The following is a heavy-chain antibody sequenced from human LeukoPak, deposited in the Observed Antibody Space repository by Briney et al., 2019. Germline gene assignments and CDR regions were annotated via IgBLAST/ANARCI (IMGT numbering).Heavy chain of an antibody. CDR1: GFTFSSYA. V-gene: IGHV3-23*01. D-gene: IGHD2-2*01. CDR2: ISGSGGST. CDR3: AKFRDIVVVPAATAFDI. Sequence: GGSLRLSCAASGFTFSSYAMSWVRQAPGKGLEWVSAISGSGGSTYYADSVKGRFTISRDNSKNTLYLQMNSLRAEDTAVYYCAKFRDIVVVPAATAFDIWGQGTMVTVSS. J-gene: IGHJ3*02.